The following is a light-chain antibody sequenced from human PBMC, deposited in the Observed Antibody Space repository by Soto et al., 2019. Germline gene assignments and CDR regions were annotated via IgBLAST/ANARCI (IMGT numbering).Light chain of an antibody. Sequence: SYELTQPPSVSVAPGQTVRITCGGDKIGSKSVHWYQQRPGQAPVLVVYDDADRPSAIPERFSGSNSGNTATLTISRVEAGDEADYYCHVWDNSDLSLFGGGTKLTVL. CDR2: DDA. J-gene: IGLJ3*02. CDR3: HVWDNSDLSL. V-gene: IGLV3-21*02. CDR1: KIGSKS.